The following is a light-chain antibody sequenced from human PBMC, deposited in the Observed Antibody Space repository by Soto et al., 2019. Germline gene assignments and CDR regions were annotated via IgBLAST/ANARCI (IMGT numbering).Light chain of an antibody. CDR3: SSYTSSSTQV. CDR2: DVS. V-gene: IGLV2-14*01. Sequence: QSALTQPASVSGSPGQSITISCTGTSSDVGGYNYVSWYQQHPGKAPKLMIYDVSNRPSGVSNRFSGSKSDNTASLTISGLQAEDEADYYCSSYTSSSTQVFGTGPKVTVL. J-gene: IGLJ1*01. CDR1: SSDVGGYNY.